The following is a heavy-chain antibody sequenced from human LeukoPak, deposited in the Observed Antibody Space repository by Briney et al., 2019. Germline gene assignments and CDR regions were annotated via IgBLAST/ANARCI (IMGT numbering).Heavy chain of an antibody. CDR2: IKEAGTET. Sequence: PGGSLRLSCGASGFTFSSYSMTWVRQAPGKGLEWVATIKEAGTETFYVDSVKGRFTISRDNAKNSLFLQMNSLRAEDTAVYFCATDDHKNRGYYNIEDWGQGTPVTVSS. CDR3: ATDDHKNRGYYNIED. V-gene: IGHV3-7*04. CDR1: GFTFSSYS. D-gene: IGHD3-22*01. J-gene: IGHJ4*02.